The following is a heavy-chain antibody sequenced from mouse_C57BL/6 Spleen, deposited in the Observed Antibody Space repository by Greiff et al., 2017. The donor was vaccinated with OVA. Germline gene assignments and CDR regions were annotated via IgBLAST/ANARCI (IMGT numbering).Heavy chain of an antibody. CDR3: ARVYYSNYEGAMDY. Sequence: QVQLQQPGAELVRPGSSVKLSCKASGYTFTSYWMHWVKQRPIQGLEWIGNIDPSDSETHYNQKFKDKATLTVDKSSSTAYMQLSSLTSEDSAVYYCARVYYSNYEGAMDYWGQGTSVTVSS. J-gene: IGHJ4*01. CDR2: IDPSDSET. V-gene: IGHV1-52*01. CDR1: GYTFTSYW. D-gene: IGHD2-5*01.